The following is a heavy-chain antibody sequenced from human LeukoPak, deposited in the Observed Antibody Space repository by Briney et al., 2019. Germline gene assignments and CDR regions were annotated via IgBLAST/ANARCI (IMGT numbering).Heavy chain of an antibody. CDR3: AREPRGSPFDY. CDR2: ISSSGSTR. J-gene: IGHJ4*02. V-gene: IGHV3-11*01. Sequence: GGSLRLSCAASGFTFSDYYMSWIRQALGKGLGWVAYISSSGSTRYYADSVKGRFTISRDNAESSLYLQMNSLRAEDTAVYYCAREPRGSPFDYCGEGTLVTVSS. CDR1: GFTFSDYY. D-gene: IGHD6-6*01.